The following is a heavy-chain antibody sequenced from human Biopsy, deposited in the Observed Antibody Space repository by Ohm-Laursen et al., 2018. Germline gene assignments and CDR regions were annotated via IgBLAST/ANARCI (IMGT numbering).Heavy chain of an antibody. CDR2: VYNGGIT. V-gene: IGHV4-59*01. Sequence: TLSLTCSVSGGSIISYYWTWIRQRPGKGLEWIGHVYNGGITNYNPSLKSRVTISKDTSKNQFSLQVNSVTAADTAVYYCARTPRDSFWSGSYKRGLWFDPWGQGTLVIVSS. CDR1: GGSIISYY. J-gene: IGHJ5*02. D-gene: IGHD3-3*01. CDR3: ARTPRDSFWSGSYKRGLWFDP.